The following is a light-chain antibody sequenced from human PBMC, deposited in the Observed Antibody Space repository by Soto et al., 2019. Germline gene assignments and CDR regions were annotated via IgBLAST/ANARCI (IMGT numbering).Light chain of an antibody. Sequence: VDVSQSPTSLSVSPGERVILSCRASQSIDGDLAWYQHRPGQAPRLLISRASIRATGIPARFSGSGSGTDFTLTISSLQSEDSAVYYCQQNRQWPRTFGRGTKVEV. CDR1: QSIDGD. J-gene: IGKJ1*01. CDR2: RAS. CDR3: QQNRQWPRT. V-gene: IGKV3-15*01.